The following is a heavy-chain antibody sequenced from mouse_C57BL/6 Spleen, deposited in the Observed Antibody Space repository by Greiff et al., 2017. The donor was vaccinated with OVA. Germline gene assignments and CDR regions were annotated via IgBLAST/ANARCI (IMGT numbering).Heavy chain of an antibody. J-gene: IGHJ4*01. CDR3: AAPYYYGSSLYAMDY. Sequence: VKLQQPGAELVKPGASVKLSCKASGYTFTSYWMHWVKQRPGRGLEWIGRIDPNSGGTKYNEKFKSKATLTVDNPSSTAYMQLSSLTSEDSAVYYCAAPYYYGSSLYAMDYWGQGTSVTVSS. CDR2: IDPNSGGT. V-gene: IGHV1-72*01. CDR1: GYTFTSYW. D-gene: IGHD1-1*01.